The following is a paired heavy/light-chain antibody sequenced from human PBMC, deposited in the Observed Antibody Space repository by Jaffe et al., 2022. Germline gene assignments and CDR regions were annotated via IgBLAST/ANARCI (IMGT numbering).Light chain of an antibody. CDR2: QDS. J-gene: IGLJ1*01. V-gene: IGLV3-1*01. CDR1: KLGDKY. Sequence: SYELTQPPSVSVSPGQTASITCSGDKLGDKYACWYQQKPGQSPVLVIYQDSKRPSGIPERFSGSNSGNTATLTISGTQAMDEADYYCQAWDSSTYYVFGTGTKVTVL. CDR3: QAWDSSTYYV.
Heavy chain of an antibody. CDR1: GGSISSYY. V-gene: IGHV4-59*01. CDR2: IYYSGST. J-gene: IGHJ2*01. CDR3: ARDSKPRGLGYCSGGSCYPGVPVRYFDL. D-gene: IGHD2-15*01. Sequence: QVQLQESGPGLVKPSETLSLTCTVSGGSISSYYWSWIRQPPGKGLEWIGYIYYSGSTNYNPSLKSRVTISVDTSKNQFSLKLSSVTAADTAVYYCARDSKPRGLGYCSGGSCYPGVPVRYFDLWGRGTLVTVSS.